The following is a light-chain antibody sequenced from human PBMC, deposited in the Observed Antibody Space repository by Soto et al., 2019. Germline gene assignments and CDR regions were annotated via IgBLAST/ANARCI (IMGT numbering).Light chain of an antibody. CDR3: QQRGNRPPWT. J-gene: IGKJ1*01. V-gene: IGKV3-15*01. CDR1: QSLRSN. Sequence: IVMTQSPATLSVSPGERATLSCRATQSLRSNLAWYQQKPGQAPRLLIYAASTRATGIPARFSGSGSGTDFTLTISSLEPEDLAVYYCQQRGNRPPWTFGQGTKVDIK. CDR2: AAS.